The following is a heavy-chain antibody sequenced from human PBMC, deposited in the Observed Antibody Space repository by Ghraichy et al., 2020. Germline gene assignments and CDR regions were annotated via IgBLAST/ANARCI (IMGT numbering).Heavy chain of an antibody. Sequence: SETLSLTCTVSGGSISSSSYYWGWIRQPPGKGLEWIGSIYYSGSTYYNPSLKSRVTISVDTSKNQFSLKLSSVTAADTAVYYCARLRVVPAVKMYGMDVWGQGTTVTVSS. J-gene: IGHJ6*02. CDR1: GGSISSSSYY. CDR2: IYYSGST. V-gene: IGHV4-39*01. D-gene: IGHD2-2*01. CDR3: ARLRVVPAVKMYGMDV.